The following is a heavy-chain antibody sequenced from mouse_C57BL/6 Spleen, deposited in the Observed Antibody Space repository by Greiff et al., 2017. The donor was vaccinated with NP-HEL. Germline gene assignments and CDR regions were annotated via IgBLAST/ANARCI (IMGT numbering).Heavy chain of an antibody. CDR2: IDPSDSYT. Sequence: QVQLQQPGAELVMPGASVKLSCKASGYTFTSYWMHWVKQRPGQGLEWIGEIDPSDSYTNYNQKFKGKSTLTVDKSSSTAYMQLSSLTSEDSAVYYCARPDSSGWDYWGQGTTLTVSS. CDR1: GYTFTSYW. V-gene: IGHV1-69*01. D-gene: IGHD3-2*02. J-gene: IGHJ2*01. CDR3: ARPDSSGWDY.